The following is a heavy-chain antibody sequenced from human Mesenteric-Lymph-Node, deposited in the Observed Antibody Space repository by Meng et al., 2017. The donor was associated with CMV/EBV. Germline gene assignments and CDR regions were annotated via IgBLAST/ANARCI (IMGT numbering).Heavy chain of an antibody. D-gene: IGHD3-16*01. J-gene: IGHJ4*02. Sequence: GGSLRLSCVVSGFTFSSYWMAWVRQAPGKGLEWVANMNQGGSEKYYVDSVKGRFTISRDNAKNSLYLQMNSLRAEDTAVYYCARDTSWGYFNYWGQGILVTVPS. CDR1: GFTFSSYW. CDR3: ARDTSWGYFNY. CDR2: MNQGGSEK. V-gene: IGHV3-7*01.